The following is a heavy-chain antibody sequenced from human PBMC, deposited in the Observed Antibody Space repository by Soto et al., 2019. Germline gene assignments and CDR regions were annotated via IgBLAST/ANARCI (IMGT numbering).Heavy chain of an antibody. CDR2: ISGSGGST. CDR1: GFTFSSYA. D-gene: IGHD3-22*01. CDR3: AKFPPENPFPYDSRGYFDY. Sequence: GGSLRLSCAASGFTFSSYAMSWVRQAPGKGLEWVSAISGSGGSTYYADSVKGRFTISRDNSKNTLYLQMNSLRAEDTAVYYCAKFPPENPFPYDSRGYFDYWGQGTLVTVSS. J-gene: IGHJ4*02. V-gene: IGHV3-23*01.